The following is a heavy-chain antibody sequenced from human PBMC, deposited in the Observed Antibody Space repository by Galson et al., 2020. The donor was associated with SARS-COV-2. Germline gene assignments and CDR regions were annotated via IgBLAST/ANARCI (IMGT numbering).Heavy chain of an antibody. CDR3: ARKGWKVFYYYYGMDV. CDR1: GGSLGGNY. D-gene: IGHD1-1*01. V-gene: IGHV4-34*01. Sequence: SETLSLTCAAYGGSLGGNYWSWIRQPPGKGLEWIGEINHSGSTNYNPSLKSRVTISVDTSKNQFSLKVSSVIAADTAVYYCARKGWKVFYYYYGMDVWGQGTTVTVSS. CDR2: INHSGST. J-gene: IGHJ6*02.